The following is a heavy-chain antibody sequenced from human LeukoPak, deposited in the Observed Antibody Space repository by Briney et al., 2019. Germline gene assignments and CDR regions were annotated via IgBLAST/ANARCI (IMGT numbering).Heavy chain of an antibody. V-gene: IGHV3-33*06. Sequence: SGGSLRLSCAASGFSFSTCGMHWVRQAPGKGLEWVAVIWYDGSNKYYADSVKGRFTISRDNSKNTLYLQMNSLRAEDTALYYCAKDLKPYYYDSSGYYYEYYFDYCGKGPLVTVSS. CDR1: GFSFSTCG. J-gene: IGHJ4*02. CDR2: IWYDGSNK. CDR3: AKDLKPYYYDSSGYYYEYYFDY. D-gene: IGHD3-22*01.